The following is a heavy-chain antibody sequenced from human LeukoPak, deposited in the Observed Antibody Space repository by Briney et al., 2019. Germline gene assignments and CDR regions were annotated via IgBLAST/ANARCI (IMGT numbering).Heavy chain of an antibody. Sequence: GGSLRLSCAASGFTFSSSAMSWVRQAPGKGLEWVLAISGSGGSTCYADSVKGRFTIPRDISKNTLYLQMNSLRAEDTAVYYCAKFASTTCCQSAFDIWGQGTMVTVSS. D-gene: IGHD2-2*01. J-gene: IGHJ3*02. CDR3: AKFASTTCCQSAFDI. CDR1: GFTFSSSA. CDR2: ISGSGGST. V-gene: IGHV3-23*01.